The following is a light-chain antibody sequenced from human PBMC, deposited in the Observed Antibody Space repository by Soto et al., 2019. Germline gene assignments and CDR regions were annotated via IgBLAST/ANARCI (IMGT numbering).Light chain of an antibody. J-gene: IGKJ5*01. CDR1: QRVSSY. CDR3: QQRSNWIT. CDR2: ESS. Sequence: EIVLTQSPATLSLSPGERATLSCRASQRVSSYLAWYQQKPGQAPMLLIYESSNRATGTPARFSGSGSGTDFTLTISSLEPEDFAVYYCQQRSNWITFGQGTRLEIK. V-gene: IGKV3-11*01.